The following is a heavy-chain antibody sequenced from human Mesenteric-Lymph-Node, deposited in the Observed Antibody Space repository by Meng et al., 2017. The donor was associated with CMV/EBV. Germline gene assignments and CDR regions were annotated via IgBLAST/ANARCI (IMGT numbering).Heavy chain of an antibody. CDR2: ISSSSYI. J-gene: IGHJ6*02. CDR3: ARDARDSFGMDV. D-gene: IGHD2-21*01. Sequence: GGSLRLSCAASGFTFSSYSMNWVRQAPGKGLEWVSSISSSSYIYYADSVKGRFTISRDNAKNSLYLQMNSLRAEDTAVYYCARDARDSFGMDVWGQGTTVTVSS. CDR1: GFTFSSYS. V-gene: IGHV3-21*01.